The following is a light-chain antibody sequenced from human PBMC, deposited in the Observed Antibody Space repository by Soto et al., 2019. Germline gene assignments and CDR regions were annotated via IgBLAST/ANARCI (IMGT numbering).Light chain of an antibody. V-gene: IGKV3-20*01. CDR3: QQYGSSLYT. Sequence: EVVLTQSPGNLSLSPGERATLSCRASQSVSSSYLAWYQQKPGQAPSLLIYGASSRATGIPDRFSGSGSGTDFTLTISRLEPEDFAVYYCQQYGSSLYTFGQGTKLEIK. CDR2: GAS. CDR1: QSVSSSY. J-gene: IGKJ2*01.